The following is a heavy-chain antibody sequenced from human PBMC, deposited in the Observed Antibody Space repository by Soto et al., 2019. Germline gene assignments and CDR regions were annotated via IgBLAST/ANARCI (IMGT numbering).Heavy chain of an antibody. CDR2: IYYSAST. Sequence: QLQLQESGPGLVKPSETLSLTCTVSGGSISSSSYYWGWIRQPPGKGLEWIGSIYYSASTYYNPSLKSQLTISVYTSKNQFSLKLTSVTAADTAVYYCARGSGWYISSLFDPWGQGTLVTVSS. CDR3: ARGSGWYISSLFDP. CDR1: GGSISSSSYY. J-gene: IGHJ5*02. D-gene: IGHD6-19*01. V-gene: IGHV4-39*01.